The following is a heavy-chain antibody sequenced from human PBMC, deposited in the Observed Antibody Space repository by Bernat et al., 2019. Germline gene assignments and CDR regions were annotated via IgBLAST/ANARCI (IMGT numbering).Heavy chain of an antibody. CDR2: INPSGGST. V-gene: IGHV1-46*01. CDR3: ARSFYDSSGYYYYYYYYGMDV. D-gene: IGHD3-22*01. J-gene: IGHJ6*02. Sequence: QVQLVQSGAEVKKPGASVKVSCKASGYTFTSYYMHWVRQAPGQGLEWMGIINPSGGSTSYAQKFQGRVTMNRDTSTSTVYMKLSSLRSEDTAVYYCARSFYDSSGYYYYYYYYGMDVWGQGTTVTVSS. CDR1: GYTFTSYY.